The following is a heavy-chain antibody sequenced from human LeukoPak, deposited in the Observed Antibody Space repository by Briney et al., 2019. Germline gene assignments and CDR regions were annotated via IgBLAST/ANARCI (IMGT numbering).Heavy chain of an antibody. CDR3: ARHGLRYFDWLTGGDAFDI. V-gene: IGHV4-59*08. CDR2: IYYSGST. Sequence: SETLSLTCTVSGGSISSYYWSWIRQPPGKGLEWIGYIYYSGSTNYNPSLKSRVTISVDTSKNQFSLKLSSVTAADTAVYYCARHGLRYFDWLTGGDAFDIWGQGTVVTVSS. D-gene: IGHD3-9*01. CDR1: GGSISSYY. J-gene: IGHJ3*02.